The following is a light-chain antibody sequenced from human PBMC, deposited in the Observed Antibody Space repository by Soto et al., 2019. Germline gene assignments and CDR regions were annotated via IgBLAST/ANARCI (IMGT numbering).Light chain of an antibody. V-gene: IGLV2-14*01. Sequence: QSVLSQPASVSGSHGQSITISCSGTSSDVGGYNYVSWYQQHPGKAPKLMISEVSNRPSGVSNRFSGSKSGNTASLTISGLQSEDDADYYCATWDGSLPGEVFGGGTKLTVL. CDR1: SSDVGGYNY. CDR3: ATWDGSLPGEV. CDR2: EVS. J-gene: IGLJ2*01.